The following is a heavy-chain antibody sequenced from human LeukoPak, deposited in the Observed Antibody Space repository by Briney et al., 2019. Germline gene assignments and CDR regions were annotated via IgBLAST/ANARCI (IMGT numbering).Heavy chain of an antibody. V-gene: IGHV3-11*06. D-gene: IGHD1-26*01. CDR3: ARDILGTSGHFDY. J-gene: IGHJ4*01. CDR1: GFTLSDHY. CDR2: IGGSSSYT. Sequence: GGSLRLSCAASGFTLSDHYMSWIRQAPGKGLEWVSYIGGSSSYTNYADSVKGRFTISRDNTENSLYLQMSSLRAEDTAVYYCARDILGTSGHFDYWGHGILVTVSS.